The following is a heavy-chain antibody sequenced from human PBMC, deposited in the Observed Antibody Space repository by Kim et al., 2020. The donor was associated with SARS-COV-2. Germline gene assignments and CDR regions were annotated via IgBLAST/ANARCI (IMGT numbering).Heavy chain of an antibody. J-gene: IGHJ4*02. CDR1: GFTFSSYW. D-gene: IGHD3-22*01. CDR3: ARYDYYDSNYFDY. Sequence: GGSLRLSCAASGFTFSSYWMSWVRQAPGKGLEWVANIKQDGSEKYYVDSVKGRFTISRDNAKNSLYLQMNSLRAEDTAVYYCARYDYYDSNYFDYWGQGTLVTVSS. CDR2: IKQDGSEK. V-gene: IGHV3-7*01.